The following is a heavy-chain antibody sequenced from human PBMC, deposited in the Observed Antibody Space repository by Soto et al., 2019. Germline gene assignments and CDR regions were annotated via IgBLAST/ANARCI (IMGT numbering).Heavy chain of an antibody. V-gene: IGHV1-18*01. CDR1: GYIFTRYG. CDR3: ARDYYDSSGSGAFDM. D-gene: IGHD3-22*01. CDR2: ISTYNGDT. J-gene: IGHJ3*02. Sequence: QVQVVQSGTEMKVPGASVKVSCKASGYIFTRYGVSWVRQAPGQGLEWMGWISTYNGDTKYAQNFQGRVTMTTDTPTSTAYMELRSLRSDDTAAYYCARDYYDSSGSGAFDMWGQGTMVTVSS.